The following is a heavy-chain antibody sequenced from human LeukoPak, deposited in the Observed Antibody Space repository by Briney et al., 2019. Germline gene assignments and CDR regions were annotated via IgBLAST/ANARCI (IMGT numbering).Heavy chain of an antibody. V-gene: IGHV4-59*08. D-gene: IGHD6-6*01. Sequence: SETLSLTCTVSGSSISSYYWAWIRQAPGKGPEWIGYFYDNGYTVDTRYNPSVKGRVSMSAGTSDNQFSLQLTSVTAADTAVYYCARQPGGKQLNFVPRGPGTLVIVSS. CDR2: FYDNGYTVDT. J-gene: IGHJ5*02. CDR3: ARQPGGKQLNFVP. CDR1: GSSISSYY.